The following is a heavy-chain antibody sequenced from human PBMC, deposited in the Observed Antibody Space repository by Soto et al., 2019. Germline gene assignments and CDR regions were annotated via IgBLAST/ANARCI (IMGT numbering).Heavy chain of an antibody. J-gene: IGHJ4*01. V-gene: IGHV5-51*01. Sequence: ESLKISCHGSGYVFSQYWYVWVRLTLGKGLEWMGVIYPGDAETRYSPSFQGRVTFSVDKSIDTAYLHWSSLEASDTAIYYCARVTYYADSGHFYRFAFRGQRALVIGSS. CDR3: ARVTYYADSGHFYRFAF. CDR2: IYPGDAET. D-gene: IGHD3-22*01. CDR1: GYVFSQYW.